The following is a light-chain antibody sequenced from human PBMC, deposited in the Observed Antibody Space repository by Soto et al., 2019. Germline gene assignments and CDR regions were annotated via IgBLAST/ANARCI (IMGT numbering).Light chain of an antibody. V-gene: IGKV1-39*01. CDR2: AAS. CDR3: QQRFRTPFT. J-gene: IGKJ3*01. Sequence: DIQMTQSPSSLSASVGDRVNITCRASQSISSYLNWYQQKPGKAPKLLVYAASRLQSGVPSRFSGTGSGTDFTRTISSLQPEDFATYYCQQRFRTPFTFGPGNKLDIK. CDR1: QSISSY.